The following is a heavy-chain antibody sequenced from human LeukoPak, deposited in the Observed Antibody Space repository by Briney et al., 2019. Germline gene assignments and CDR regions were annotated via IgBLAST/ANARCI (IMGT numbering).Heavy chain of an antibody. CDR2: ISPSGDIK. CDR3: AKSMGATLFDY. V-gene: IGHV3-23*01. Sequence: GGSLRLSCVASGFTFSRHGMNWVRQAPGKGLEWVSGISPSGDIKYYVDSVKGRFTISRDNSKNTLYLQMNSLRAADTAVYYCAKSMGATLFDYWGQGTLVTVSS. CDR1: GFTFSRHG. J-gene: IGHJ4*02. D-gene: IGHD1-26*01.